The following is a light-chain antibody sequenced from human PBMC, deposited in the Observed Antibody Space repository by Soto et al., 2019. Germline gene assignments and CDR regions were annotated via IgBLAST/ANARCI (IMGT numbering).Light chain of an antibody. V-gene: IGKV1-39*01. CDR3: QQSYSPPWT. J-gene: IGKJ1*01. CDR1: QSISNY. CDR2: TAS. Sequence: DIQMTQSPSSLSASVGDRVTITCRASQSISNYLNWYQQKPGKAPKVLISTASSLQSGVPPRFSGSASGPDFTLTISSLQPEDVGTYYCQQSYSPPWTFGQGTKVEIK.